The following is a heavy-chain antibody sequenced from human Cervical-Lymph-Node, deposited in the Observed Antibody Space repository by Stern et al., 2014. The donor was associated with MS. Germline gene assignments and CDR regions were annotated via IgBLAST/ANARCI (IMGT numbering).Heavy chain of an antibody. D-gene: IGHD6-19*01. J-gene: IGHJ4*02. V-gene: IGHV1-3*01. CDR1: GYTFTSYA. CDR3: ARGRIAVAGTGMRLGATNY. Sequence: QVQLVQSGAEVKKPGASVKVSCKASGYTFTSYAMHWVRQAPGQRLEWMGWINAGNGNTKYSQKFQGRVTITRDTSASTAYMELSSLRSEDTAVYYCARGRIAVAGTGMRLGATNYWGQGTLVTVAS. CDR2: INAGNGNT.